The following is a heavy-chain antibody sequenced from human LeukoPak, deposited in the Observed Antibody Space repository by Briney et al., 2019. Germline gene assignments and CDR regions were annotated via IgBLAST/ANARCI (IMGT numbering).Heavy chain of an antibody. Sequence: WGSLRLSCAASGFTFSSYGMLWVRQAPGKGLEWVAVISYDGSNKYYADSVKGRFTISRDNSKNTLYLQMNSLRAEDTAVYYCAKDLPRVYMDVWGKGTTVTVSS. CDR2: ISYDGSNK. CDR1: GFTFSSYG. J-gene: IGHJ6*03. V-gene: IGHV3-30*18. CDR3: AKDLPRVYMDV.